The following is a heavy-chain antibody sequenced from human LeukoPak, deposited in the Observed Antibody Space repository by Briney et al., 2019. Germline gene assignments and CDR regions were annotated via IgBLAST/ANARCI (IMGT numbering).Heavy chain of an antibody. CDR1: GFTFSKYW. CDR2: INTDGTVT. CDR3: ATKQWLAPPPDS. J-gene: IGHJ4*02. Sequence: GGSLRLSCAASGFTFSKYWMLWVRQAPGKGLESVSRINTDGTVTTYADSVKGRSTDSRDNADNTMFLQMNRVRDEDTAVYYCATKQWLAPPPDSWGQGTPVTVSS. D-gene: IGHD6-19*01. V-gene: IGHV3-74*01.